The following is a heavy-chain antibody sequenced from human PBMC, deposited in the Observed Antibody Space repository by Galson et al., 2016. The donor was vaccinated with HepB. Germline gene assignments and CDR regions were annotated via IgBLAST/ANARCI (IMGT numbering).Heavy chain of an antibody. CDR1: GTSTLTFF. D-gene: IGHD2-2*01. Sequence: SETLSLTCTVSGTSTLTFFWSWIRQSPGKGLGWIGNIDHSGSTNLNPSLKSRVAMSLDTSKNQFSLRLRSVTHADTAVYYCARELCSSTSCYAYFDYWGQGALVTVSS. CDR2: IDHSGST. J-gene: IGHJ4*02. CDR3: ARELCSSTSCYAYFDY. V-gene: IGHV4-59*01.